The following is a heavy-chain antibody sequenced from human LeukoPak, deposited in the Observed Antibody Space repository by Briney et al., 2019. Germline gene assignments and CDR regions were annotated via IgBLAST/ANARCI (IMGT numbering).Heavy chain of an antibody. D-gene: IGHD1-26*01. V-gene: IGHV3-11*04. CDR2: ISSSGSTI. J-gene: IGHJ5*02. Sequence: GGSLRLSCAASGFTFSDYYMSWIRQAPGKGLEWVSYISSSGSTIYYADSVKGRFTISRDNAKNSLYLQMNSLRAEDTAVYYCARSVKSGSYYWFDPWGQGTLVTVSS. CDR3: ARSVKSGSYYWFDP. CDR1: GFTFSDYY.